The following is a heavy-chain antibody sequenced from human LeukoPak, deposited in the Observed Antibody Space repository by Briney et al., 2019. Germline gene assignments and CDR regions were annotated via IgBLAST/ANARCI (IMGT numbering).Heavy chain of an antibody. CDR3: ARSTTENAFDI. V-gene: IGHV3-21*01. Sequence: GGSLRLSCAASGFTFSTSSMNWVRQAPGKGLGWLSFISSGSYYRYYVDSVKGRFTTSRDNARNSLYLQMNSLRAEDTAVYYCARSTTENAFDIWGQGTMVSVSS. D-gene: IGHD1-1*01. J-gene: IGHJ3*02. CDR1: GFTFSTSS. CDR2: ISSGSYYR.